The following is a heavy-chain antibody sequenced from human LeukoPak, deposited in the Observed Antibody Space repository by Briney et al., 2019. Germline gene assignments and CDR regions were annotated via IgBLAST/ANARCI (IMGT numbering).Heavy chain of an antibody. CDR1: GYTFTSYD. J-gene: IGHJ6*03. CDR2: MNPNSGNT. D-gene: IGHD2-2*01. CDR3: ARGAGSSSSTSCYGSYYYVDV. V-gene: IGHV1-8*02. Sequence: ASVKVSCKASGYTFTSYDINWERQATGQGLEWMGWMNPNSGNTGYAQKFQGRVTMTRNTSISTAYMELSSLRSEDTAVYYCARGAGSSSSTSCYGSYYYVDVCGKGTTVTVSS.